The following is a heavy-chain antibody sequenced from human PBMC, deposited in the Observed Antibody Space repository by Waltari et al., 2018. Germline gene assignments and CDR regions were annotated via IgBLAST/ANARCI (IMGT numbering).Heavy chain of an antibody. J-gene: IGHJ4*02. CDR1: GGFITSTY. V-gene: IGHV4-59*01. D-gene: IGHD3-3*01. CDR3: ARFGRSGYWPFDY. Sequence: VKLQEYGPGRVKPSETLSLTCTVSGGFITSTYWSRIRQSPGKALEWIVYIYDSGSTKYNPSLNSRVTISVDTSQNQFSLKVTSVTAADTAVYYCARFGRSGYWPFDYWGQGIQATVSS. CDR2: IYDSGST.